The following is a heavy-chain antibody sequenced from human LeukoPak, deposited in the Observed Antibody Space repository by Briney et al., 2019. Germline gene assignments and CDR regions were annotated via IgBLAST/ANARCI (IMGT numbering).Heavy chain of an antibody. Sequence: PSETLSLTCAVYGGSFSGYYWSWIRQPPGKGLEWIGEINHSGSTNYNPSLKSRVTISVDTSKNQFSLKLSSVTAADTAVYYCAREEGFSSWSSHFDYWGQGTLVTVSS. CDR2: INHSGST. J-gene: IGHJ4*02. CDR3: AREEGFSSWSSHFDY. D-gene: IGHD6-13*01. CDR1: GGSFSGYY. V-gene: IGHV4-34*01.